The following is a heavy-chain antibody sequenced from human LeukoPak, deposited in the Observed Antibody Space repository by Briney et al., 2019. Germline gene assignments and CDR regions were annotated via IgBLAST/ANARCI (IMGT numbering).Heavy chain of an antibody. CDR1: GGSISSGGYY. Sequence: PSETLSLTCTVSGGSISSGGYYWSWIRQHPGKGLEWIGYIYSSGSTYYTPSLKSRVTISVDTSKNQFSLKLSSVTAADTAVYYCARSRSGWEDYWGQGTLVTVSS. D-gene: IGHD6-19*01. J-gene: IGHJ4*02. CDR3: ARSRSGWEDY. CDR2: IYSSGST. V-gene: IGHV4-31*03.